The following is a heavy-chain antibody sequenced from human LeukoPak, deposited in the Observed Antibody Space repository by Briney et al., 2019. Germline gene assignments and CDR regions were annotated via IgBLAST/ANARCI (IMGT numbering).Heavy chain of an antibody. D-gene: IGHD6-13*01. J-gene: IGHJ6*02. CDR2: TYYRSKWYN. CDR3: ARESGIAAAGTSYYYYYGMDV. Sequence: SQTLSLTCAISGDSVSRNSAAWNWIRQSPSRGLEWLGRTYYRSKWYNDYAVSVKSRITINPDTSKNQFSLQLNSVTPEDTAVYYCARESGIAAAGTSYYYYYGMDVWGQGTTVTVSS. CDR1: GDSVSRNSAA. V-gene: IGHV6-1*01.